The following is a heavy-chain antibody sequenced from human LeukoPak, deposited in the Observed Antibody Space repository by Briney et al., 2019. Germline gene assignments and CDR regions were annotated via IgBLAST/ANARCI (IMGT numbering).Heavy chain of an antibody. Sequence: SETLSLTCTVSGDSIGSSTYYWGWIRQPPGKGLEWIGSIYYSGTTYYNPSLKSRVTISLDRSKNQFSLNMSSVTAADTAMYYGARGKGYDSPSGAFDIWGQGAMVTVSS. CDR3: ARGKGYDSPSGAFDI. D-gene: IGHD3-9*01. V-gene: IGHV4-39*07. J-gene: IGHJ3*02. CDR2: IYYSGTT. CDR1: GDSIGSSTYY.